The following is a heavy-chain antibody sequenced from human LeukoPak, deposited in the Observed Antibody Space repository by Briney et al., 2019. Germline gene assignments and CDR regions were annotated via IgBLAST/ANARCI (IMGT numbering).Heavy chain of an antibody. D-gene: IGHD3-9*01. CDR2: IYYSGNS. J-gene: IGHJ4*02. CDR1: GRSISSGGYY. V-gene: IGHV4-31*03. CDR3: ARADFLTGYPRGFDY. Sequence: SQTLSLTCTVSGRSISSGGYYWSWIRQPPGKGLEWIGYIYYSGNSYYNPSLKSRVTISVDTSKTKFSLRLTSVTAADTAVYYCARADFLTGYPRGFDYWGRGTLVTVSS.